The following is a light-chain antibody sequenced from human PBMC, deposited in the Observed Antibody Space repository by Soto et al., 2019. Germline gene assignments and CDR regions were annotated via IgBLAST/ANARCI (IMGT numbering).Light chain of an antibody. CDR1: SSDVGSYNS. CDR2: EVS. V-gene: IGLV2-18*02. CDR3: SSYTTSNTYV. J-gene: IGLJ1*01. Sequence: QSALTQPPSVSGSPGQSVTISCTGTSSDVGSYNSVSWYQQPPGTVPKLMIYEVSYRPSGVPDRFSGSKSGNTASLTISGLQAEDEADYYCSSYTTSNTYVCGTGTKVTVL.